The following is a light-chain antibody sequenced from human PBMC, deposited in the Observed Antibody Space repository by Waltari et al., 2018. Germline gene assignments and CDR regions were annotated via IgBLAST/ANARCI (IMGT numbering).Light chain of an antibody. CDR2: KAS. J-gene: IGKJ1*01. V-gene: IGKV1-5*03. CDR3: QQCHTFPKT. CDR1: QSISDW. Sequence: DIQMTLSPSTLSASVGDRVTIICRASQSISDWLAWYQQKPGKPPKLLIYKASNLEEGVPPRFSGSASGTEFSLTINSLQPDDFATYYCQQCHTFPKTFGQGTKVEMK.